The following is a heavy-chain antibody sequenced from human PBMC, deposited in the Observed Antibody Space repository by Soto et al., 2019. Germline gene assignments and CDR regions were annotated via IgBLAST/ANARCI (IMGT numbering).Heavy chain of an antibody. J-gene: IGHJ4*02. Sequence: PGGSLRLSCAASGFTVSSKYMSWVRQAPGKGLEWVSVIYSDGSTYYADSVKGRFTISRDKSKNTLYLQMNSLRAEDTAVYYCATERGPTYYFDYWGQGTLVTVSS. V-gene: IGHV3-53*01. CDR3: ATERGPTYYFDY. D-gene: IGHD2-21*01. CDR2: IYSDGST. CDR1: GFTVSSKY.